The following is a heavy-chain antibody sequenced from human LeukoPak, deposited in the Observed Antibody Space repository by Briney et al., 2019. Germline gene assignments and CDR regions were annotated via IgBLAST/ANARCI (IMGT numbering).Heavy chain of an antibody. D-gene: IGHD2-2*01. CDR1: GGSISSYY. CDR3: AREVPAARELVAFDI. CDR2: IYYSGST. Sequence: PSETLSLTCTVSGGSISSYYWSWIRQPPGKGLEWIGYIYYSGSTNYNPSLKSRVTISVDTSKNQFSLKLSSVTAADTAVYYCAREVPAARELVAFDIWGQGTMVTVSS. V-gene: IGHV4-59*01. J-gene: IGHJ3*02.